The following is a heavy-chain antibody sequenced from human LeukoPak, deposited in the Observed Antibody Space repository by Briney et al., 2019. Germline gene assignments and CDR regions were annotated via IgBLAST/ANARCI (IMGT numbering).Heavy chain of an antibody. D-gene: IGHD2-15*01. CDR3: AKALGVSVFGGSCTTD. J-gene: IGHJ4*02. V-gene: IGHV3-23*01. Sequence: QPGGSRRLAWAPAGFTFSSDAMGWVRQAPGKGLGWVSAISGSGGSTYYADSVKGRFTISRDNSKHTLYLQMNSLRAEDTAVYYCAKALGVSVFGGSCTTDWGQGTLVTVSS. CDR1: GFTFSSDA. CDR2: ISGSGGST.